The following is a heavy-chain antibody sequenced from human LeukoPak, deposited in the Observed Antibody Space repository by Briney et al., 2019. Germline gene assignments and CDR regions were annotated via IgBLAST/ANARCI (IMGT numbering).Heavy chain of an antibody. V-gene: IGHV1-46*01. CDR1: GYTFTSYY. CDR3: AKLVVAYGSSDPLYAFDI. J-gene: IGHJ3*02. CDR2: INPSGGST. D-gene: IGHD3-22*01. Sequence: ASVKVSCKASGYTFTSYYMHWVRQAPGQGLEWMGIINPSGGSTSYAQKFQGRVTMTRDMSTSTVYMELSSLRAEDTAVYYCAKLVVAYGSSDPLYAFDIWGQGTMVTVSS.